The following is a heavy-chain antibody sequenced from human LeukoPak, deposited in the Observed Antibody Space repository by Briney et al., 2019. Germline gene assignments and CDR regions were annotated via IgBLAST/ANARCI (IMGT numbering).Heavy chain of an antibody. V-gene: IGHV3-7*01. Sequence: GGSLRLSCAASGFTFSTYWMSWVRQAPGKGLEWVANINQDGSQKRYVDSVQGRFTISRDNTKNSLFLQMNSLRAEDTAVYYCARLKDDVTKLDYWGQGTLVSVSS. D-gene: IGHD2-8*01. J-gene: IGHJ4*02. CDR1: GFTFSTYW. CDR3: ARLKDDVTKLDY. CDR2: INQDGSQK.